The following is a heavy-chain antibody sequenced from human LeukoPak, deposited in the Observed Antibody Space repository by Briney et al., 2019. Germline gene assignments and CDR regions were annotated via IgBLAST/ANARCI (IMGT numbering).Heavy chain of an antibody. CDR3: TTYGDYEVLSDH. J-gene: IGHJ5*02. Sequence: PGGSLRLSCAASGFTFSNYWMSWVRQAPGKGLEWVGRIKSKTDGRTTEYAAAVDGRFTISRDDSKNTLYLQMNILNTENTGVYYCTTYGDYEVLSDHWGQGTLVTVSS. D-gene: IGHD4-17*01. CDR1: GFTFSNYW. V-gene: IGHV3-15*01. CDR2: IKSKTDGRTT.